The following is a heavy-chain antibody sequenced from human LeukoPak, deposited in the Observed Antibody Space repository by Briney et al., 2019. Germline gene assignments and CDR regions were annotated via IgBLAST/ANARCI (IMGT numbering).Heavy chain of an antibody. CDR3: AKDGKEAPVAGTGYFDY. Sequence: GGSLRLSCAASGFTFSSYAMSWVRQAPGKGLEWVSVISGSGGNTYYADSVKGRFTISRDNSKNTLYLQMNSLGAEDTAIYYCAKDGKEAPVAGTGYFDYWGQGTLVTVSS. CDR2: ISGSGGNT. V-gene: IGHV3-23*01. J-gene: IGHJ4*02. CDR1: GFTFSSYA. D-gene: IGHD6-19*01.